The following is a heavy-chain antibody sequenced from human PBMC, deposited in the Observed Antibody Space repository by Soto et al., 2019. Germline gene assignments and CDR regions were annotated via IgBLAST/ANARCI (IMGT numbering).Heavy chain of an antibody. D-gene: IGHD3-22*01. J-gene: IGHJ4*02. CDR3: TTNGGWITMIVVVSEDFDY. CDR1: GFTFSNAW. V-gene: IGHV3-15*01. Sequence: LRLSCAASGFTFSNAWMSWVRQAPGKGLEWVGCIKSKTDGGTTDYAAPVKGRFTISRDDSKNTLYLQMNSLKTEDTAVYYCTTNGGWITMIVVVSEDFDYWVQGTLVTVSS. CDR2: IKSKTDGGTT.